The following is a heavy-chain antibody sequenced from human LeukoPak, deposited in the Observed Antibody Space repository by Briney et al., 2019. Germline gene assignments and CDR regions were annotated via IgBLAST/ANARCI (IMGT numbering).Heavy chain of an antibody. V-gene: IGHV1-18*01. Sequence: ASVKVSFKASGYSLTSYGISWVRQAPGQGLEWMGWISGYNSATNYAQELQGRVTMTTHTSTSTAYMELRSLRSDDTAVYYCARDRASGTYYPDYWGQGTLVTVSS. CDR3: ARDRASGTYYPDY. CDR2: ISGYNSAT. J-gene: IGHJ4*02. D-gene: IGHD2-2*01. CDR1: GYSLTSYG.